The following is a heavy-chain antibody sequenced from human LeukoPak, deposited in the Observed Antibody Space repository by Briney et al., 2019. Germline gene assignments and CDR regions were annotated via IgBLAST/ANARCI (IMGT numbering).Heavy chain of an antibody. D-gene: IGHD2-21*02. CDR2: ISGSAGST. CDR3: ATPPNPVVVVSATYFDF. CDR1: GFTFTSYA. Sequence: AGGSLRLSCAASGFTFTSYAMSWVRQPPGKGLEWVSSISGSAGSTYYADSVKGRFTISRDNSTNTLYLLMNSLRAEDTAAYYCATPPNPVVVVSATYFDFWGQGTLVTVSS. J-gene: IGHJ4*02. V-gene: IGHV3-23*01.